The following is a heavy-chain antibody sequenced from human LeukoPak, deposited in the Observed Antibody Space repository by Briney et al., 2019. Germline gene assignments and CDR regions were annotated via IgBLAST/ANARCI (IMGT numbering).Heavy chain of an antibody. CDR3: AKGGKYYDILD. V-gene: IGHV3-30*18. Sequence: GGSLRLSCAASGFTFSSYGMEWVRQAPGKGLEWAAVISYDGSNKYYADSVKGRFTISRDNSKNTLYLQMNSLRAEDTAVYYCAKGGKYYDILDWGQGTLVTVSS. J-gene: IGHJ4*02. D-gene: IGHD3-9*01. CDR2: ISYDGSNK. CDR1: GFTFSSYG.